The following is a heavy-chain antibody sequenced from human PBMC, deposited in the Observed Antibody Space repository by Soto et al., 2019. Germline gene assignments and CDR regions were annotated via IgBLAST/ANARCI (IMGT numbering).Heavy chain of an antibody. D-gene: IGHD1-26*01. CDR1: GFRFSDYS. Sequence: GGSLRLSCAASGFRFSDYSMNWVRQAPGRGLEWVSYISSSSFTIHYADSVEGRFAISRDNAKNTLYLQMNSLRAEDTAVYYCAKGLVGATDYFDYWGQGTLVTVSS. J-gene: IGHJ4*02. CDR3: AKGLVGATDYFDY. V-gene: IGHV3-48*01. CDR2: ISSSSFTI.